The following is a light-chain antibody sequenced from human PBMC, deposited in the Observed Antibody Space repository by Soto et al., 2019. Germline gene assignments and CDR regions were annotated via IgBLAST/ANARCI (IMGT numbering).Light chain of an antibody. J-gene: IGKJ1*01. CDR1: RGINNY. Sequence: DIQMTQSPSSLSASVGDRVTITCRASRGINNYLSWFQQKPGKAPKSLIYAAFSLHTGVPSKFSGNASGTDFTLANSSLQPEDFATYYCQQYDTFPRTFGQGTKVEIK. V-gene: IGKV1-16*02. CDR3: QQYDTFPRT. CDR2: AAF.